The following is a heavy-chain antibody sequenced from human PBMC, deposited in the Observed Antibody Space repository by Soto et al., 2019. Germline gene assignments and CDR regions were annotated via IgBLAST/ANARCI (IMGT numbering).Heavy chain of an antibody. CDR2: ISYDGSNK. V-gene: IGHV3-30*03. Sequence: VQLVESGGGLVQPGGSLRLSCAASGFTFSSYSMNWVRQAPGKGLEWVAVISYDGSNKYYADSVKGRFTISRDNSKNTLYLQMNSLRAEDTAVYYCARRDGSSSWYHYYGMDVWGQGTTVTVSS. D-gene: IGHD6-13*01. CDR3: ARRDGSSSWYHYYGMDV. CDR1: GFTFSSYS. J-gene: IGHJ6*02.